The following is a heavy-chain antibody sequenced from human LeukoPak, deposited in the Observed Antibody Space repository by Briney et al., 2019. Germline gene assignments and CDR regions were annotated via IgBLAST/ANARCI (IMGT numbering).Heavy chain of an antibody. CDR1: GGSISSYY. Sequence: SETLSLTCTVSGGSISSYYWSWIRQPPGKGLEWIGYIYYGGSTNYNPSLKSRVTISVDTSKNQFSLKLSSVTAADTAVYYCARDVGGATTPSHLDYWGQGTLVTVSS. V-gene: IGHV4-59*01. CDR2: IYYGGST. CDR3: ARDVGGATTPSHLDY. J-gene: IGHJ4*02. D-gene: IGHD1-26*01.